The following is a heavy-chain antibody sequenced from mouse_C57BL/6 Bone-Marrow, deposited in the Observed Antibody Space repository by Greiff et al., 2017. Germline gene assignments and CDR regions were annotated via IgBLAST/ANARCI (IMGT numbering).Heavy chain of an antibody. V-gene: IGHV1-81*01. CDR1: GYTFTSYG. D-gene: IGHD1-1*01. Sequence: VQLQQSGAELARPGASVKLSCTASGYTFTSYGISWVKQRTGQGLEWIGEIYPRSGTTYYTEKFKGKATLTADKSSSTAYMELRSLTSEDSAVYFWARPHYGSSPAWFAYWGQGTLVTVSA. CDR3: ARPHYGSSPAWFAY. J-gene: IGHJ3*01. CDR2: IYPRSGTT.